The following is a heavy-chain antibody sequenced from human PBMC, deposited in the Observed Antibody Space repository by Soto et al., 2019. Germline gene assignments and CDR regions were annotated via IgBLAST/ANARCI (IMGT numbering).Heavy chain of an antibody. D-gene: IGHD6-13*01. V-gene: IGHV4-31*03. J-gene: IGHJ4*02. CDR2: IYYSGST. CDR3: ARIEPWELPADALAAAGAFDY. Sequence: TLSLTCTVSGGSISSGGYYWSWIRQHPGKGLEWIGYIYYSGSTYYNPSLKSRVTISVDTSKNQFSLKLSSVTAADTAVYYCARIEPWELPADALAAAGAFDYWGQGTMVTVYS. CDR1: GGSISSGGYY.